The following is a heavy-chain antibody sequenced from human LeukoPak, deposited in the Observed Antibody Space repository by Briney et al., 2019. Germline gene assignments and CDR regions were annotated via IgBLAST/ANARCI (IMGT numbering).Heavy chain of an antibody. J-gene: IGHJ4*02. V-gene: IGHV1-18*01. CDR3: ASSLSWFGELNR. D-gene: IGHD3-10*01. CDR2: ISAYNGNT. Sequence: APVKVSCKASGYTFTSYGISWVRQAPGQGLEWMGWISAYNGNTNYAQKLQGRVTMTTDTSTSTAYMELRSLRSDDTAVYYCASSLSWFGELNRWGQGTLVTVSS. CDR1: GYTFTSYG.